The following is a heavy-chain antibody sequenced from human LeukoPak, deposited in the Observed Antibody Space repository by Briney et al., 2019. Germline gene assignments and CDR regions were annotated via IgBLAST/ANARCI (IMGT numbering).Heavy chain of an antibody. CDR3: AREGGDAFDI. CDR2: ISSTNTYI. D-gene: IGHD3-16*01. CDR1: GFTFTTHS. Sequence: GGSLRLSCEASGFTFTTHSFNWLRQAPGKGLEWVSSISSTNTYIKYADSVKGRFTISRDNTKNSVFLRMNSLTGEDTAVYYCAREGGDAFDIWGQGTMVTVSS. V-gene: IGHV3-21*01. J-gene: IGHJ3*02.